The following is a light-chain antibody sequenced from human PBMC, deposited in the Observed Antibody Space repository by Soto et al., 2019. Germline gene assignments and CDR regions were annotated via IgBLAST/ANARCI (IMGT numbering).Light chain of an antibody. CDR3: QHYNSWPPL. J-gene: IGKJ3*01. CDR1: QSVSDN. CDR2: GTS. V-gene: IGKV3-15*01. Sequence: EIGMTQSPATLSVSPGEAATLSCRASQSVSDNLAWYQQKPGQAPRLLIYGTSTRATGIPARFSGSGSGTEFTLTISSPQSEDFAVYYCQHYNSWPPLFGPGTKVDIK.